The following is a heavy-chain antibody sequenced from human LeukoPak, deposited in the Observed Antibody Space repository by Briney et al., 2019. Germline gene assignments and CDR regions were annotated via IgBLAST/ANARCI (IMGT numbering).Heavy chain of an antibody. J-gene: IGHJ6*03. D-gene: IGHD3-16*01. CDR3: ARGLISPNMDV. Sequence: PSETLSLTCTVSGGSISSYYWSWIRQPPGKGLEWIGYIYYSGSTNYNPSLKSRVTISVDTSKNQFSLKLSSVTAADTAVYYCARGLISPNMDVWGKGTTVTVSS. CDR2: IYYSGST. V-gene: IGHV4-59*01. CDR1: GGSISSYY.